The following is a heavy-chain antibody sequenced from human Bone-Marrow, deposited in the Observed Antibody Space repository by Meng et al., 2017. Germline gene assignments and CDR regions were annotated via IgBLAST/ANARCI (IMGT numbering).Heavy chain of an antibody. CDR2: IYSSGST. V-gene: IGHV4-4*07. J-gene: IGHJ4*02. CDR3: ARGYSSGRYHFDY. D-gene: IGHD6-19*01. Sequence: GSLRLSCTVSGGSITSYYWSWIRQPAGKGLEWIGRIYSSGSTNYNPSLKSRLTMSIDTSKNQFSLKVNSVTAPDTAVYYCARGYSSGRYHFDYWGQGTLVTVSS. CDR1: GGSITSYY.